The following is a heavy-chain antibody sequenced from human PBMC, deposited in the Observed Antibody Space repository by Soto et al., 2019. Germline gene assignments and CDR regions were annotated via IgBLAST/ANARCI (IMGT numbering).Heavy chain of an antibody. CDR2: IYYSGST. V-gene: IGHV4-59*01. D-gene: IGHD1-26*01. Sequence: SETLSLTCTVSGGSISSYYWSWIRQPPGKGLEWIGYIYYSGSTNYNPSLKSRVTISVDTSKSQFSLKLSSVTAADTAVYYCARGVQEEYSGSYPTVGWFDPWGQGTLVTVSS. CDR3: ARGVQEEYSGSYPTVGWFDP. CDR1: GGSISSYY. J-gene: IGHJ5*02.